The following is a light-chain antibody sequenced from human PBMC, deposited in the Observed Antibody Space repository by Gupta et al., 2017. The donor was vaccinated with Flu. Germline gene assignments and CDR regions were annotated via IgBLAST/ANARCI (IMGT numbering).Light chain of an antibody. J-gene: IGLJ1*01. Sequence: QSVLTQPPVVSGAPGQRVTSSCTGRRSDIGAGYDVHWYQQEQGTAPQLFVYNNNNRSSGAPGRFRGSSTGTSASLSITGLQADEEADYYCQSYDRDQGCVRYVFGTGTGVTVL. CDR1: RSDIGAGYD. V-gene: IGLV1-40*01. CDR3: QSYDRDQGCVRYV. CDR2: NNN.